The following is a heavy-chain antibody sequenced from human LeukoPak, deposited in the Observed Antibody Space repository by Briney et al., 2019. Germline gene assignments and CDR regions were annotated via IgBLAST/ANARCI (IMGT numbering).Heavy chain of an antibody. CDR3: ARGRAGSYRSYFDY. CDR1: GYSISSGYY. D-gene: IGHD3-10*01. CDR2: IYHSGST. V-gene: IGHV4-38-2*01. Sequence: SETLSLTCAVSGYSISSGYYWGWIRQPPGKRLEWIGSIYHSGSTYYNPSLQSRVTISVDTSKNQFSLNLSSVTAADTAVYYCARGRAGSYRSYFDYWGQGTLVTVSS. J-gene: IGHJ4*02.